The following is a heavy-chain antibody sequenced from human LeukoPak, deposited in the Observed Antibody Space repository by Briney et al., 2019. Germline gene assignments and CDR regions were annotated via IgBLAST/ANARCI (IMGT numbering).Heavy chain of an antibody. J-gene: IGHJ3*02. V-gene: IGHV4-38-2*01. CDR2: IYHSGST. CDR3: ARQDGYCSSTSCYIFAFDI. Sequence: SETLSLTCAVSGYSISSGYYWGWSRQPPGKGLEWIGSIYHSGSTYYNPSLKSRVTISVDTSKDQFSLKLSSVTAAHTAVYYCARQDGYCSSTSCYIFAFDIWGQGTMIAVSS. CDR1: GYSISSGYY. D-gene: IGHD2-2*02.